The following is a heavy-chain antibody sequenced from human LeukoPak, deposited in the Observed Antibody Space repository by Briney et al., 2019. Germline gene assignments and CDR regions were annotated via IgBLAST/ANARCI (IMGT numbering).Heavy chain of an antibody. CDR1: GFTFSSYA. CDR3: AKDLVGAIESFDY. CDR2: ISGSGGST. J-gene: IGHJ4*02. D-gene: IGHD1-26*01. Sequence: GGSLRLSCAASGFTFSSYAMSWVRQAPGKGLEWVSAISGSGGSTYYADSVKGRFTSSRDNSKNTLYLQMNSLRAEDTAVYYCAKDLVGAIESFDYWGQGTLVTVSS. V-gene: IGHV3-23*01.